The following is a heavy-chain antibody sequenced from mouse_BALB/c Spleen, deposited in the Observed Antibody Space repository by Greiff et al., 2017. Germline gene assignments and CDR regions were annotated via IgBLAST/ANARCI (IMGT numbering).Heavy chain of an antibody. CDR3: ARDGDYTYFDY. J-gene: IGHJ2*01. D-gene: IGHD2-4*01. CDR2: ISYSGST. CDR1: GYSITSDYA. V-gene: IGHV3-2*02. Sequence: VQLKESGPGLVKPSQSLSLTCTVTGYSITSDYAWNWIRQFPGNKLEWMGYISYSGSTSYNPSLKSRISITRDTSKNQFFLQLNSVTTEDTATYYCARDGDYTYFDYWGQGTTLTVSS.